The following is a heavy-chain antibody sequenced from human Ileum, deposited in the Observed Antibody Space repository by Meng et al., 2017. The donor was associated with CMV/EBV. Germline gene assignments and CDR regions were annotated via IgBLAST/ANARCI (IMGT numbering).Heavy chain of an antibody. V-gene: IGHV4-34*01. CDR1: GGSFSKYW. CDR2: IHSSGSN. CDR3: SRGADAYKSGSS. D-gene: IGHD5-24*01. Sequence: RLQQRGGGGLLTPSTLLLPRCVVCGGSFSKYWWSMSQHSAKKGVEWSGVIHSSGSNYNHSSHNRGVIMSVETYKNQFSLNLRFVTAEDTAVYYCSRGADAYKSGSSWGQGTLVTVSS. J-gene: IGHJ5*02.